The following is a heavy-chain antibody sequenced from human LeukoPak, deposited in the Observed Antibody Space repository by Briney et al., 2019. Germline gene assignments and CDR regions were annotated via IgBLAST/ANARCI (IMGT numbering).Heavy chain of an antibody. CDR2: IDPSAGST. V-gene: IGHV1-24*01. CDR3: AQTDYYYYMDV. CDR1: GYTLTELS. J-gene: IGHJ6*03. Sequence: ASVKVSCKVSGYTLTELSMHWVRQAPGQGLEWMGVIDPSAGSTTYAQKFQGRVTITADESTSTAYMELSSLRSEDTAVYYCAQTDYYYYMDVWGKGTTVTVSS.